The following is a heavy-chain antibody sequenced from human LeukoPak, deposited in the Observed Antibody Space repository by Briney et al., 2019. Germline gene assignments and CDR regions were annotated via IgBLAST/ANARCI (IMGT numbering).Heavy chain of an antibody. CDR2: IWYDGSNK. CDR3: QTEDGIRDFDWSDPEYYFDY. V-gene: IGHV3-33*01. CDR1: GFTFSSYG. Sequence: GGSLRLSCAASGFTFSSYGMHWVRQAPGKGLECVPVIWYDGSNKYYADSVKGRFTISRDNSKNTLYLQMNSLRAEDTAVYFFQTEDGIRDFDWSDPEYYFDYWGQGTLVTVSS. D-gene: IGHD3-9*01. J-gene: IGHJ4*02.